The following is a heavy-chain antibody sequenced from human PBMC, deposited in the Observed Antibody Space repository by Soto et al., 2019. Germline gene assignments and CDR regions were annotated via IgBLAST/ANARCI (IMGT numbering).Heavy chain of an antibody. Sequence: PSQTLSLTCAISGDSVSSNSAAWNWIRQSPSRGLEWLGGTYYRSKWYNDYAVSVQSRITINPDTSKNQFSLQLNSVTPDDTAVYYCARGAVAAALLGYWGQGTPVTVSS. D-gene: IGHD6-13*01. V-gene: IGHV6-1*01. CDR2: TYYRSKWYN. CDR3: ARGAVAAALLGY. CDR1: GDSVSSNSAA. J-gene: IGHJ4*02.